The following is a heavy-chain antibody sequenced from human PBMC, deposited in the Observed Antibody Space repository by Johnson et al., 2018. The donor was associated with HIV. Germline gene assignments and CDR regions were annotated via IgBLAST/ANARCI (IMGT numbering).Heavy chain of an antibody. D-gene: IGHD1-26*01. V-gene: IGHV3-30*02. CDR3: AKDGGSYGGAFDI. CDR1: GLNFSSYG. CDR2: IRYDGSNN. Sequence: QVYLVASGGCAGQPREFRRVSRSRSGLNFSSYGMHWVRQAPGKGLEWVAFIRYDGSNNYYSSSCKGRFTISRDNSKNTLYLQMNSLRAEDTAVYYCAKDGGSYGGAFDIWGQGTMVTVSS. J-gene: IGHJ3*02.